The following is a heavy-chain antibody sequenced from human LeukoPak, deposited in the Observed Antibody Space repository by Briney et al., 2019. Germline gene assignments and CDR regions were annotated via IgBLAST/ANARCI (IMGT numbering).Heavy chain of an antibody. D-gene: IGHD2-15*01. V-gene: IGHV1-69*05. CDR1: GGTFGSYA. CDR2: IIPIFGTA. J-gene: IGHJ3*02. CDR3: ARGGYCSGGSCYLGAFDI. Sequence: SVKVSCKASGGTFGSYAISWVRQAPGQGLGWMGGIIPIFGTANYAQKFQGRVTITTDESTSTAYMELSSLRSEDTAVYYCARGGYCSGGSCYLGAFDIWGQGTMVTVSS.